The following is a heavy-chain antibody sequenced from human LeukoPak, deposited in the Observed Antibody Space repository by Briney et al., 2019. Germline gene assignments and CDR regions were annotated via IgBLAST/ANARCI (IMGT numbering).Heavy chain of an antibody. CDR2: IYYSGST. D-gene: IGHD3-9*01. J-gene: IGHJ4*02. V-gene: IGHV4-59*08. CDR1: GGSISTYY. CDR3: ARLNYDILTGYYPFDY. Sequence: KTSETLSLTCTVSGGSISTYYWSWIRQPPGKGLEWIGYIYYSGSTNYNPSLKSRVTISVDTSKNQFSLKLSSVTAADTAVYYCARLNYDILTGYYPFDYWGQGTLVTVSS.